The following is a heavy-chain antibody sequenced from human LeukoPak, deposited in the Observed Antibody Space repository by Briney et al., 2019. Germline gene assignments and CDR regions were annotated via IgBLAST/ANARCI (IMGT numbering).Heavy chain of an antibody. CDR2: IYHSGST. V-gene: IGHV4-30-2*01. D-gene: IGHD4-17*01. J-gene: IGHJ4*02. CDR3: ARGYGDFFIDY. CDR1: GGSISSGGYS. Sequence: SETLSLTCADSGGSISSGGYSWSWIRQPPGKGLEWIGYIYHSGSTYYNPSLKSRVTISVDRSKNQFSLKLSSVTAADTAVYYCARGYGDFFIDYWGQGTLVTVSS.